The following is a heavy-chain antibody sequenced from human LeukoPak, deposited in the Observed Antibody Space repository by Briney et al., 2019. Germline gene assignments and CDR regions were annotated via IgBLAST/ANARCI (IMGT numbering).Heavy chain of an antibody. CDR1: GYSISSGYY. CDR2: IYHSGST. J-gene: IGHJ6*03. V-gene: IGHV4-38-2*02. Sequence: PSETLSLTCTVSGYSISSGYYWGWIRQPPGKGLEWIGSIYHSGSTYYNPSLKSRVTISVDTSKNQFSLKLSSVTAADTAVYYCAREQWLVYYYMDVWGKGTTVTVSS. D-gene: IGHD6-19*01. CDR3: AREQWLVYYYMDV.